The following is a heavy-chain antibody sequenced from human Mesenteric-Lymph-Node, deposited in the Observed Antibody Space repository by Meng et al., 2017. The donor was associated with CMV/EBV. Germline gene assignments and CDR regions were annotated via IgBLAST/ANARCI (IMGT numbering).Heavy chain of an antibody. Sequence: GESLKISCVASGFTVSNYYMTWVRQAPGKGLEWVSVIYRGGTTYYADSVKGRFTISRDTAKNSLSLQMNSLRAEDTAVYYCARGRFRFDTWGQGTLVTVSS. CDR2: IYRGGTT. V-gene: IGHV3-66*01. CDR3: ARGRFRFDT. CDR1: GFTVSNYY. J-gene: IGHJ5*02.